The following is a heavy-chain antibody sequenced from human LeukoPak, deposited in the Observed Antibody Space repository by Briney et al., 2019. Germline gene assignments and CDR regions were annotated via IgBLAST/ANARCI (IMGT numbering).Heavy chain of an antibody. CDR3: ARRYCTSTTCYYGAFDI. V-gene: IGHV4-4*07. CDR2: MSTGGST. CDR1: GVSLSDYF. Sequence: SETLSLTCTVSGVSLSDYFWTWMRQPAGKGLEWIGRMSTGGSTNYNPSLKSRVTMSVNTSKNRFSLERNSVTAADTAVYYCARRYCTSTTCYYGAFDIWGQGTMVTVSS. D-gene: IGHD2-8*01. J-gene: IGHJ3*02.